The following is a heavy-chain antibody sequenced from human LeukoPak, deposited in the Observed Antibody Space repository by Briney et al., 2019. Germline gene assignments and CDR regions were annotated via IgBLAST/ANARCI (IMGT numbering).Heavy chain of an antibody. CDR2: ISSSGSTI. J-gene: IGHJ6*03. V-gene: IGHV3-48*03. CDR1: GFTFSSYE. CDR3: ARGGYSGYDPDTAGYYYYMDV. D-gene: IGHD5-12*01. Sequence: GSLRLSCAASGFTFSSYEMNWVRQAPGKGLEWVSYISSSGSTIYYADSVKGRFTISRDNAKNSLYLQMNSLRAEDTAVYYCARGGYSGYDPDTAGYYYYMDVWGKGTTVTISS.